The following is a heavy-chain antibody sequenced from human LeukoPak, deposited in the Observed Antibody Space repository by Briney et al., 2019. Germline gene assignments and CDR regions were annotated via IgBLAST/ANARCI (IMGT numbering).Heavy chain of an antibody. D-gene: IGHD4-17*01. CDR2: ISGNGGST. J-gene: IGHJ5*02. CDR3: AKDPTTVTTFYWFDP. V-gene: IGHV3-23*01. Sequence: TGGSLRLSCAASGFTFSNYAMNWIRQAPGKGLEWVSAISGNGGSTYYADSVKGRFTISRDNSKNTLYLQMNSLRAEDTAVYYCAKDPTTVTTFYWFDPWGQGTLVTVSS. CDR1: GFTFSNYA.